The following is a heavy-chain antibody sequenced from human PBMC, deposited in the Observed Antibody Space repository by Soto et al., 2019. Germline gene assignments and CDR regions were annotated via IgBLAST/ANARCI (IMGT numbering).Heavy chain of an antibody. D-gene: IGHD6-19*01. CDR2: IYPGDSDT. J-gene: IGHJ6*02. V-gene: IGHV5-51*01. CDR1: GYSFTSYW. CDR3: ARHSSIAVAANPYYYYGMDV. Sequence: PGESLKISCKGSGYSFTSYWIGWVRQMPGKGLEWMGIIYPGDSDTRYSPSFQGQVTISADKSISTAYLQWSSLKASDTAMYYCARHSSIAVAANPYYYYGMDVWGQGTTVTVSS.